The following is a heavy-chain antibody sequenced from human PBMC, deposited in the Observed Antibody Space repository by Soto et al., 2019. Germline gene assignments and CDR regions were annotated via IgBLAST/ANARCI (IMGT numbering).Heavy chain of an antibody. CDR3: ARDGGLLTASWHYDL. J-gene: IGHJ2*01. Sequence: QVQLVQSGADVKKPGTSVKVSCKAAGYSFTNYCMYWVRQAPGQGLEWMGIINPRTGSTRYAQKFQDRVTLHRDTSTTTVYMELSTLISDDTAVYYCARDGGLLTASWHYDLWGPGTLVTVSS. CDR1: GYSFTNYC. V-gene: IGHV1-46*01. CDR2: INPRTGST. D-gene: IGHD2-15*01.